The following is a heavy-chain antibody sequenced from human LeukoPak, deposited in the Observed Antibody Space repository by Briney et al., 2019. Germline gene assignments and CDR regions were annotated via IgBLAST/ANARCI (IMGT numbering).Heavy chain of an antibody. J-gene: IGHJ4*02. CDR1: GDSVSSNSAA. Sequence: SQTLSLTCAISGDSVSSNSAAWNWIRQSPSRGLEWLGRTYYRSKWYNDYAVSVKSRITINPDTSKNQFSLQLNSVTPEDTAVYYCAREGEVSLLMVYAYFDYWGQGTLVTVSS. CDR2: TYYRSKWYN. V-gene: IGHV6-1*01. D-gene: IGHD2-8*01. CDR3: AREGEVSLLMVYAYFDY.